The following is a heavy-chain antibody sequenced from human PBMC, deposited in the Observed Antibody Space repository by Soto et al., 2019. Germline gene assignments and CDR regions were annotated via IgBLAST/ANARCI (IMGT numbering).Heavy chain of an antibody. D-gene: IGHD6-6*01. CDR3: AKGGASSYDYFFDY. Sequence: VQLVESGGGVVQPGTSLRLSCVASGFTFSNFGLHWLRQAPGKGLEWVAVMSNNGNKIYYADSVQGRFTISRDNSKNTLSLQMNSLRTEDTALYYCAKGGASSYDYFFDYWGQGTLVTVSS. CDR2: MSNNGNKI. J-gene: IGHJ4*01. V-gene: IGHV3-30*18. CDR1: GFTFSNFG.